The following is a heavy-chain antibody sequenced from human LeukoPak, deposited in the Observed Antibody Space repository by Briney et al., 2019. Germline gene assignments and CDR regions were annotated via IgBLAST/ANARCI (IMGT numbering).Heavy chain of an antibody. J-gene: IGHJ3*02. V-gene: IGHV1-46*01. Sequence: ASVKVSCKASGYIFTSYYMHWVRQAPGQGLEWMGIINPSGGSTSYAQKFQGRVTMTRDMSTSTAYMELRSLRSDDTAVYYCARDLKYDSSGYDAFDIWGQGTMVTVSS. CDR2: INPSGGST. CDR1: GYIFTSYY. D-gene: IGHD3-22*01. CDR3: ARDLKYDSSGYDAFDI.